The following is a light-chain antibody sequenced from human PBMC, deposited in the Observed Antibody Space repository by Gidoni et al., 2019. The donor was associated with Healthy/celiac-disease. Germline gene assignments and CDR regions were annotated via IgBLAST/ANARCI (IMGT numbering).Light chain of an antibody. J-gene: IGLJ2*01. CDR3: QSYDSSLSAVV. CDR2: GNS. V-gene: IGLV1-40*01. CDR1: SSNIGAGYD. Sequence: QSVLTQPPSVSGAPGQRVTLSCTGSSSNIGAGYDVPWYQQLPGTAPKLLIYGNSNRPSGVPDRFSGSKSGPSASLAITGLQAEDEADYYCQSYDSSLSAVVFGGGTKLTVL.